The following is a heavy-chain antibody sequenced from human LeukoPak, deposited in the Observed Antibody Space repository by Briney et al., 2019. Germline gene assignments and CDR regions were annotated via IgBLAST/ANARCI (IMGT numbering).Heavy chain of an antibody. D-gene: IGHD2-8*01. V-gene: IGHV3-48*01. CDR2: ISSSSTI. CDR1: GFTFSSYS. J-gene: IGHJ4*02. Sequence: GGSLRLSCAASGFTFSSYSMNWVRQAPGKGLEWVSYISSSSTIYYADSVKGRFTISRDNAKNSLYLQMNSLRAEDTAVYYCARGGVAGPHYWGQGTLVTVSS. CDR3: ARGGVAGPHY.